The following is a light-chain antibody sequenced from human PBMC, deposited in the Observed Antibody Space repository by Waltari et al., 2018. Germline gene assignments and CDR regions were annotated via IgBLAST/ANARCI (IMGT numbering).Light chain of an antibody. CDR1: QSISSY. CDR2: AAS. CDR3: QQSYSTHVT. Sequence: DIQMTQSPSSLSASVGDRVTITCRASQSISSYLNWYQQKPGKAPKLLIYAASSLQSGVPSRFSGSGSGRDCTLTISSLQPEDFATYYCQQSYSTHVTFGGGTKVEIK. V-gene: IGKV1-39*01. J-gene: IGKJ4*01.